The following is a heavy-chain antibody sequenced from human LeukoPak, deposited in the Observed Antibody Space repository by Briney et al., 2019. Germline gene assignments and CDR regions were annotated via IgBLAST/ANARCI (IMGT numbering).Heavy chain of an antibody. CDR3: ARCRSVAGEGYYFDY. CDR1: GYSISSGYY. CDR2: IYHSGST. V-gene: IGHV4-38-2*01. J-gene: IGHJ4*02. Sequence: SETLSLTCAVSGYSISSGYYWGWIRQPPGKGLEWIGSIYHSGSTYYNPSLKSRVTISVDTSKNQFSLKLSSVTAADTAVYYCARCRSVAGEGYYFDYWGQGTLVTVSS. D-gene: IGHD6-19*01.